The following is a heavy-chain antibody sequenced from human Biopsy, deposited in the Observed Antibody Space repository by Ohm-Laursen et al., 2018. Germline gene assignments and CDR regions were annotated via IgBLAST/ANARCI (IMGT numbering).Heavy chain of an antibody. CDR1: GDSISSDYY. D-gene: IGHD1-14*01. J-gene: IGHJ4*02. V-gene: IGHV4-30-4*02. Sequence: SDTLSLTCTASGDSISSDYYWTWIRQVPGEGLEWIAYMHHSGPTYTYYNPSLKSRVAISVEVSKNQFSLKVSSVTAADTAVYFCTRKPNSLYYFDHWGQGTLVTVSS. CDR3: TRKPNSLYYFDH. CDR2: MHHSGPT.